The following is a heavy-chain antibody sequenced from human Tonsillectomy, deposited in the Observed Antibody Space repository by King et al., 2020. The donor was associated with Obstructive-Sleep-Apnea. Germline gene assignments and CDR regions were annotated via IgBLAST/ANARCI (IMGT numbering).Heavy chain of an antibody. J-gene: IGHJ4*02. Sequence: VQLVESGGGLVKPGGSLRLSCVASGFTFSDYYMSWIRQAPGKGLEWVTYISSSGSYTNHADSVKGRFTVSRDNAKNSLFLQMNSLRDEDTAVYYCARIEGSDYYRFDYWGQGTLVTVSS. D-gene: IGHD3-22*01. CDR3: ARIEGSDYYRFDY. CDR2: ISSSGSYT. CDR1: GFTFSDYY. V-gene: IGHV3-11*06.